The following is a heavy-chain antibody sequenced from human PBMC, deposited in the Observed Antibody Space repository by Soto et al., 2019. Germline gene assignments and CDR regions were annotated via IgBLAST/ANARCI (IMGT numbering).Heavy chain of an antibody. D-gene: IGHD3-22*01. V-gene: IGHV1-69*13. CDR2: IIPIFGTA. CDR3: ARDTAHYYDSSGYYDY. CDR1: GGTFSSYA. J-gene: IGHJ4*02. Sequence: RASVKVSCKASGGTFSSYAISWVRQAPGQGLEWMGGIIPIFGTANYAQKFQGRVTITADESTSTAYMELSSLRSEDTAVYYRARDTAHYYDSSGYYDYWGQGTLVTVSS.